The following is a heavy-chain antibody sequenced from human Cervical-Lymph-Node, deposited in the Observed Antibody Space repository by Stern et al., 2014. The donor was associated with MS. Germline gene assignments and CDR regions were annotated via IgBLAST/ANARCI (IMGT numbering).Heavy chain of an antibody. J-gene: IGHJ4*02. CDR3: ARDPESRGLKRGYFDY. CDR1: GFTFSNYS. Sequence: EVQLVESGGGLVKPGGSLRLSCAASGFTFSNYSMNWVRQAPGKGLEWVSSISSSSSYIYYADSVKGRFTISRDNAKNSLFLQIHSLRAEDTAVYYCARDPESRGLKRGYFDYWGQGTLVTVSS. CDR2: ISSSSSYI. V-gene: IGHV3-21*01. D-gene: IGHD3-10*01.